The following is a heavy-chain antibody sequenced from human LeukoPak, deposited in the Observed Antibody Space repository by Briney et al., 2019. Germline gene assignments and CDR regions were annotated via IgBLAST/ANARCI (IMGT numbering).Heavy chain of an antibody. Sequence: PSETLSLTCTVSGDSISSYYGSWIRQPPGKGLEWIGYIYYSGNTNYNPSLKSRVTISVDTSKSQFSLKLSSVTAADTAVYYRARHSSSGSPVDYWGQGTLVTVSS. J-gene: IGHJ4*02. D-gene: IGHD3-22*01. CDR1: GDSISSYY. V-gene: IGHV4-59*08. CDR3: ARHSSSGSPVDY. CDR2: IYYSGNT.